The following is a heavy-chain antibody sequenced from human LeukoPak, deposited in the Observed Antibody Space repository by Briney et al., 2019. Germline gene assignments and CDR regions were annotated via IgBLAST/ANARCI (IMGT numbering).Heavy chain of an antibody. V-gene: IGHV4-34*01. Sequence: SSETLSLTCAVYGGSFSGYYWSWIRQPPGKGLEWIGEINHSGSTNYNPSLKSRVTISVDTSKNQFSLKLTSVTAADTAVYYCARGPTYSSSWLFDSWGQGTLVTVSS. CDR1: GGSFSGYY. CDR3: ARGPTYSSSWLFDS. CDR2: INHSGST. D-gene: IGHD6-13*01. J-gene: IGHJ4*02.